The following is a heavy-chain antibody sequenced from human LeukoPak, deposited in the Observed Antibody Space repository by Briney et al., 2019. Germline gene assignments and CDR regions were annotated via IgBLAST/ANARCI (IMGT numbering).Heavy chain of an antibody. CDR3: ASGSGSVFSLSYYHMDV. Sequence: GGSLRLSCAASGFTFSSYAMHWVRQAPGKGLEWVAVISYDGSNKYYADSVKGRFTISRDNSKNTLYLQMNSLRAKDTAVYYCASGSGSVFSLSYYHMDVWGKGTTVTVSS. CDR2: ISYDGSNK. D-gene: IGHD6-19*01. CDR1: GFTFSSYA. V-gene: IGHV3-30-3*01. J-gene: IGHJ6*03.